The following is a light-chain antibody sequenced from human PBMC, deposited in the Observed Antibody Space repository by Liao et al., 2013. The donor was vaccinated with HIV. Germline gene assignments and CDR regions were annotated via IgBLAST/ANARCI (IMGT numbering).Light chain of an antibody. CDR2: YDS. CDR1: ALPNQY. CDR3: QVWDSSSDHPV. V-gene: IGLV3-21*01. J-gene: IGLJ2*01. Sequence: SYELTQPPSVSVSPGQTARIACSGDALPNQYAYWYQQKPGQAPVLVIYYDSDRPSGIPERFSGSNSGNTATLTISRVEAGDEADYYCQVWDSSSDHPVFGGGTKLTVL.